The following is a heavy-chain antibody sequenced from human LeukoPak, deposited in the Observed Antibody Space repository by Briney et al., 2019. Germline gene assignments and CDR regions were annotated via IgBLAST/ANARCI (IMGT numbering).Heavy chain of an antibody. J-gene: IGHJ3*02. D-gene: IGHD3-10*01. Sequence: ASVKVSCKASGGTFSSYAISWVRQAPGQGLEWMGGIIPIFGTANYAQKFQGRVTITADDSTSTAYMELSSLRSEDTAVYYCARDRRLWFGESRGGAFDIWGQGTMVTVSS. V-gene: IGHV1-69*13. CDR2: IIPIFGTA. CDR3: ARDRRLWFGESRGGAFDI. CDR1: GGTFSSYA.